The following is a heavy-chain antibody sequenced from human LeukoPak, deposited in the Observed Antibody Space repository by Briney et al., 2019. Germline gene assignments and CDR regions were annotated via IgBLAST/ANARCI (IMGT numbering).Heavy chain of an antibody. V-gene: IGHV3-21*04. CDR1: GFTFSNYG. D-gene: IGHD3-22*01. J-gene: IGHJ4*02. CDR2: ISSSSSYI. Sequence: GGSLRLSCAASGFTFSNYGMNWVRQAPGKGLEWVSSISSSSSYIYYADSVKGRFTISRDNAKNSLYLQMNSLRAEDTAVYYCAKESFIPYRYHSSGYIDYWGQGTLVTVSS. CDR3: AKESFIPYRYHSSGYIDY.